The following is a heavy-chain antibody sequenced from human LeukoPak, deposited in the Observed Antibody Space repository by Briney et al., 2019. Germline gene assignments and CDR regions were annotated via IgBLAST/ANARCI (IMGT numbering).Heavy chain of an antibody. D-gene: IGHD3-10*01. CDR1: GGSISSYY. CDR3: ARLIGNYYYYYMDV. CDR2: IYYSGST. V-gene: IGHV4-39*01. J-gene: IGHJ6*03. Sequence: PSETLSLTCTVSGGSISSYYWGWIRRPPGKGLEWIGSIYYSGSTYDNPSLKSRVTISVDTSKKQFSLKLSSVTAADTAVYYCARLIGNYYYYYMDVWGKGTTVTVSS.